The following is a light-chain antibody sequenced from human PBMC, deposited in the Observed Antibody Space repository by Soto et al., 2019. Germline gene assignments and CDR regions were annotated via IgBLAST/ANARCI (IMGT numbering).Light chain of an antibody. CDR1: QSVSSY. Sequence: IALTQTPATQSLAPVERATLSFWASQSVSSYLAWYRQKPGQAPRLIIYDATSGATGIPARFSGSGSGTDFTLTISRQEAEDFAVYYYQQYNTWWTFGQGTKVDIK. J-gene: IGKJ1*01. CDR2: DAT. CDR3: QQYNTWWT. V-gene: IGKV3-11*01.